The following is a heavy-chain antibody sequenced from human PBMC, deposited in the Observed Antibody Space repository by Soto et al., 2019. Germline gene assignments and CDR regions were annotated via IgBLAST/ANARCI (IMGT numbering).Heavy chain of an antibody. CDR3: AKGPFSVTIAGMDV. CDR2: ISYDGSYK. J-gene: IGHJ6*02. V-gene: IGHV3-30*18. D-gene: IGHD4-17*01. Sequence: PVGSLRLSCAVTGFPFSKYGMHWVRQAPGKGLEWVAIISYDGSYKDYADSVRGRFTVSRDNSNNTLSLQMSSLRVEDTAMYYCAKGPFSVTIAGMDVWGQGTTVTVSS. CDR1: GFPFSKYG.